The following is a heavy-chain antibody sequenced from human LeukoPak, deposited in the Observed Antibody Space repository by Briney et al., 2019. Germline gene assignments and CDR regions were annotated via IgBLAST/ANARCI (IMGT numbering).Heavy chain of an antibody. CDR1: GGSISGYY. CDR2: VHNSGST. D-gene: IGHD2-2*03. CDR3: ARDGYCSSTSCHFDY. V-gene: IGHV4-59*01. Sequence: SETLSLTCTVSGGSISGYYWSWIRQPPGKGLEWIGYVHNSGSTTYNPSLKSRVTISVDTSKSQFSLRLSSVTAADTAVYYCARDGYCSSTSCHFDYWGQGTLVTVSS. J-gene: IGHJ4*02.